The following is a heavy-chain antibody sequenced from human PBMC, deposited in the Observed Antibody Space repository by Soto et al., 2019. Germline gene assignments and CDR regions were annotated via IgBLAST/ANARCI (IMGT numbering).Heavy chain of an antibody. CDR2: ISGSGGST. CDR3: AKDSQSWLVRFRRGNAEFDY. CDR1: GFTFSSYA. Sequence: GGSLRLSCAASGFTFSSYAMSWVRQAPGKGLEWVSAISGSGGSTYYADSVKGRFTISRDNSKNTLYLQMNSLRAEDTAVYYCAKDSQSWLVRFRRGNAEFDYWGQGTLVTVSS. V-gene: IGHV3-23*01. D-gene: IGHD6-19*01. J-gene: IGHJ4*02.